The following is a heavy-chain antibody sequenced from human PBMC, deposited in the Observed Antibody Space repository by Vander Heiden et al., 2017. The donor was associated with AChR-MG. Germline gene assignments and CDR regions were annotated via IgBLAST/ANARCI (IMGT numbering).Heavy chain of an antibody. V-gene: IGHV5-51*01. CDR3: ASLAAAGTYYYGMDV. J-gene: IGHJ6*02. CDR2: IYPGDSDT. CDR1: GYSLTSYW. D-gene: IGHD6-13*01. Sequence: EVQLVQSGAEVKKPGESLKISCKGSGYSLTSYWIGWVRQMPGKGLEWMGIIYPGDSDTRYSPSFQGQVTISADKSISTAYLQWSSLKASDTAMYYCASLAAAGTYYYGMDVWGQGTTVTVSS.